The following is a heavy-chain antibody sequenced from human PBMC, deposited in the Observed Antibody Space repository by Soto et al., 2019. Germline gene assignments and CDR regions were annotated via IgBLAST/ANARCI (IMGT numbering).Heavy chain of an antibody. V-gene: IGHV3-9*01. CDR1: GFLFDDYA. J-gene: IGHJ4*02. CDR3: VKDVGSRHYALTNFDS. CDR2: IDWNRATI. Sequence: PGGSLRLSCVASGFLFDDYAIHLVRQRPGKGLEWVAGIDWNRATIGYGDSVKGRFTLSRDNARNSVLLEMSRLRNDDSALYYCVKDVGSRHYALTNFDSWGRGTQVTVSS. D-gene: IGHD2-8*01.